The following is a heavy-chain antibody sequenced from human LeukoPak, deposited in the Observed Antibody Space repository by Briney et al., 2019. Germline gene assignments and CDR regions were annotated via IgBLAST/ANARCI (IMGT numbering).Heavy chain of an antibody. Sequence: SETLSLTCTVSGGSVSSGNYYWTWIRQPPGKGLEWIGYNSYSGSANYNPSLKSRVTILLVTSKNQFSLKLSSVTAADAAIYSCARRVSGDYGHWFDPWGQGTLVTVSS. CDR3: ARRVSGDYGHWFDP. J-gene: IGHJ5*02. D-gene: IGHD4-17*01. CDR2: NSYSGSA. CDR1: GGSVSSGNYY. V-gene: IGHV4-61*01.